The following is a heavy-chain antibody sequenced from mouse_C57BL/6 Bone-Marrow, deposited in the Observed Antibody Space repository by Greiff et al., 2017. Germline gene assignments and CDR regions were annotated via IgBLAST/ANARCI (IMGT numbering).Heavy chain of an antibody. V-gene: IGHV2-6-7*01. CDR1: GFSLTGYG. CDR3: ARELGHYAMDY. CDR2: IWGDGST. D-gene: IGHD4-1*01. J-gene: IGHJ4*01. Sequence: VQLQQSGPGLVAPSQSLSITCTVSGFSLTGYGVNWVRQPPGKGLEWLGMIWGDGSTDYNSARKSRLSISKDNSKSQVFLKMNSLQTDDTARYYCARELGHYAMDYWGQGTSVTVSS.